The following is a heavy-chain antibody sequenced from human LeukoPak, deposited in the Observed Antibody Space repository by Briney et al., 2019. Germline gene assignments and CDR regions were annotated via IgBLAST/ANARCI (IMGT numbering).Heavy chain of an antibody. D-gene: IGHD6-19*01. Sequence: SVKVSCKASGGTFSSYAINWVRQAPGQGLEWMGGIIPIFGTANYAQKFQGRVTITADESTSTAYMELSSLRSEDTAVYYCASDIAVAGTRGSWFDPWGQGTLVTVSS. CDR1: GGTFSSYA. CDR2: IIPIFGTA. V-gene: IGHV1-69*13. CDR3: ASDIAVAGTRGSWFDP. J-gene: IGHJ5*02.